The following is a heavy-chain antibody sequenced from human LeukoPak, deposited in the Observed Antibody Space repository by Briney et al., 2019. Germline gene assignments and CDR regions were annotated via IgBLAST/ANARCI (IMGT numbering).Heavy chain of an antibody. CDR2: ISGSGGST. CDR1: GFTFSSYA. V-gene: IGHV3-23*01. D-gene: IGHD2-15*01. Sequence: GGSLRLSCAASGFTFSSYAMSWVRQAPGKGLEWVSAISGSGGSTYYADSVKGRFTISRDNSKSTLYLQMNSLRAEDTAVYYCAKDSRVVDMSDYWGQGTLVTVSS. J-gene: IGHJ4*02. CDR3: AKDSRVVDMSDY.